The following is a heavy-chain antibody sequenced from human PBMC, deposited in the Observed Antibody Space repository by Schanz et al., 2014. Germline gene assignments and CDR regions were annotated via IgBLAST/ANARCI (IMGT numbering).Heavy chain of an antibody. D-gene: IGHD3-10*01. V-gene: IGHV3-23*04. CDR2: ISGSGGST. J-gene: IGHJ5*02. Sequence: VQLVESGGGVVQPGGSLRLSCAASGFTFSSYAMSWVRQAPGKGLEWVSAISGSGGSTYYADSVKGRFTISRDNSKNTVHLQMNSLRAEDTAVYYCVRDILHRVYDSGSPWGQGTLVTVSS. CDR1: GFTFSSYA. CDR3: VRDILHRVYDSGSP.